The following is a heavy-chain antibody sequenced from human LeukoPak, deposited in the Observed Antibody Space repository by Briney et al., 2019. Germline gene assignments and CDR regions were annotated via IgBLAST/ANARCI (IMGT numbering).Heavy chain of an antibody. CDR3: ARDRRDGYNYHYYDY. D-gene: IGHD5-24*01. CDR1: GGSISSSNW. V-gene: IGHV4-4*02. Sequence: SETLSLTCAVSGGSISSSNWWSWVRQPPGKGLEWIGEVYHSGDTNYNPSLKSRVTISADKSNNFFSLRLKSVTAADTAVYYCARDRRDGYNYHYYDYWGQGTLVTVSS. CDR2: VYHSGDT. J-gene: IGHJ4*02.